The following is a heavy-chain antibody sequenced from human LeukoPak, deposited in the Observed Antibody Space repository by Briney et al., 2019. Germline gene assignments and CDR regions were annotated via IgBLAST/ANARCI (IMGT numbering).Heavy chain of an antibody. J-gene: IGHJ4*02. CDR1: GFTFSSYA. CDR2: ISYGGSNK. V-gene: IGHV3-30*04. CDR3: ARALPGYSYGIDY. D-gene: IGHD5-18*01. Sequence: GGSLRLSCAASGFTFSSYAMHWVRQAPGKGLEWGAVISYGGSNKYYADSVKGRFTISRDNSKNTLYLQMNSLRAEDTAVYYCARALPGYSYGIDYWGQGTLVTVSS.